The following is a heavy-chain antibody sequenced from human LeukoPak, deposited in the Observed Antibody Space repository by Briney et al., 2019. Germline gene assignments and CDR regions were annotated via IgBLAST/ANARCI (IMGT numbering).Heavy chain of an antibody. V-gene: IGHV4-59*12. CDR2: LSYSGSP. CDR3: AGEKNYWGTPY. CDR1: GDFLSTYI. Sequence: SETLSLTCTVSGDFLSTYIWRWLRQPPGKGLVNLGYLSYSGSPNYTPPLKSRVTMSGDTSQNQFSLKLNSVTAADTAVYYCAGEKNYWGTPYWGQGTLITVPS. J-gene: IGHJ4*02. D-gene: IGHD1-7*01.